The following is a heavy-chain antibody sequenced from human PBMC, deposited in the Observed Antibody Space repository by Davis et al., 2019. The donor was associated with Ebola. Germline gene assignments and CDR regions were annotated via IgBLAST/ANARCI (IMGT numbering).Heavy chain of an antibody. Sequence: PGGSLRLSCTVSGGSISSYYWSWIRQPPGKGLEWIGYIYYSGSTNYNPSLKSRVTISVDTSKNQFSLKLSSVTAADTAVYYCARSDSYGSLYYYYYMDVWGKGTTVTVSS. CDR1: GGSISSYY. CDR3: ARSDSYGSLYYYYYMDV. D-gene: IGHD5-18*01. J-gene: IGHJ6*03. V-gene: IGHV4-59*08. CDR2: IYYSGST.